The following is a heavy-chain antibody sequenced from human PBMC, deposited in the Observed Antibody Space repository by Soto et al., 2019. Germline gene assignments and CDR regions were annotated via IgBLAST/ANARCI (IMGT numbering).Heavy chain of an antibody. CDR2: MPGDGRTT. V-gene: IGHV3-74*03. Sequence: GGSLRLSCAASGFTFGDYWMHLVRHPPGKGPEGVSRMPGDGRTTQYADSVTGRFTASRDNAKRTLYLQLNSLRAEDTAVNYVATAEVEYRSPATLVNVSS. CDR1: GFTFGDYW. J-gene: IGHJ4*02. CDR3: ATAEVEY.